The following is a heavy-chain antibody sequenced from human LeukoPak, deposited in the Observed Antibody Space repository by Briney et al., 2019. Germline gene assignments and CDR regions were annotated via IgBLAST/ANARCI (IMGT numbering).Heavy chain of an antibody. CDR1: GFSVSSDY. D-gene: IGHD5-18*01. V-gene: IGHV3-53*01. CDR3: ARYHTALNY. J-gene: IGHJ4*02. CDR2: IYSGGST. Sequence: GGSLRLSCAASGFSVSSDYMTWVRQAPGKGLEWVSVIYSGGSTYYADSVKGRFTISRDNSKNTLYLQMNNVGVEDTAVYFCARYHTALNYWGQGTLVTASS.